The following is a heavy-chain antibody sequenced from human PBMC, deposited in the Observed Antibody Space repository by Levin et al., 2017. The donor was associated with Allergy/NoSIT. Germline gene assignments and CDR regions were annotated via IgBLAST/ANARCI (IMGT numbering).Heavy chain of an antibody. CDR2: INPKTGGT. CDR1: GYSFTGHY. J-gene: IGHJ4*02. V-gene: IGHV1-2*02. CDR3: ARDLGVTLDFLDY. Sequence: GASVKVSCKASGYSFTGHYLHWVRQAPGRGLEWVGWINPKTGGTNYAQKFQGRVRMTRDTTVTTAYLELTNLRFDDTAVYYCARDLGVTLDFLDYWGQGTRVTVSS. D-gene: IGHD3-16*01.